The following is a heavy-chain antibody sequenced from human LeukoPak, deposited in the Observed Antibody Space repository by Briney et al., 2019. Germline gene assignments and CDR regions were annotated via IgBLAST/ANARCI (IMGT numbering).Heavy chain of an antibody. Sequence: GGSLRLSCAASGFTFSSYAMHWVRQAPGKGLEYVSAISSSGGSTYYANSVKGRFTISRDNSKNTLYLQMGSLRAEDMAVYYCARDGRYYGSGSYGLFDYWGQGTLVTVSS. D-gene: IGHD3-10*01. CDR3: ARDGRYYGSGSYGLFDY. V-gene: IGHV3-64*01. CDR2: ISSSGGST. J-gene: IGHJ4*02. CDR1: GFTFSSYA.